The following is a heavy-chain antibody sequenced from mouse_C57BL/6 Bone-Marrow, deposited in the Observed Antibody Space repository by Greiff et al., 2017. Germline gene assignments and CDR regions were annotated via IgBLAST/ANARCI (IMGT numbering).Heavy chain of an antibody. CDR2: IWGVGST. J-gene: IGHJ3*01. CDR1: GFSLTSYG. V-gene: IGHV2-6*01. D-gene: IGHD1-1*01. Sequence: VQLVESGPGLVAPSQSLSITCTVSGFSLTSYGVDWVRQSPGKGLEWLGVIWGVGSTNYNSALNSRLSICTVHSKCHVFLLMNSRQTDDTAMYYCASDYGSSYGEFAYWGQGTLVTVSA. CDR3: ASDYGSSYGEFAY.